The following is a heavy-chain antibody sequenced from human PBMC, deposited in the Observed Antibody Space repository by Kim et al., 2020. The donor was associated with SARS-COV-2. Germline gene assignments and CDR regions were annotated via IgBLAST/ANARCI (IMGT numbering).Heavy chain of an antibody. CDR3: ARANIAARPLNWFDP. J-gene: IGHJ5*02. D-gene: IGHD6-6*01. V-gene: IGHV4-30-2*01. CDR1: GGSISSGGYS. CDR2: IYHSGST. Sequence: SETLSLTCAVSGGSISSGGYSWSWIRQPPGKGLEWIGYIYHSGSTYYNPSLKSRVTISVDRSKNQFSLKLSSVTAADTAVYYCARANIAARPLNWFDPWGQGTLVTVSS.